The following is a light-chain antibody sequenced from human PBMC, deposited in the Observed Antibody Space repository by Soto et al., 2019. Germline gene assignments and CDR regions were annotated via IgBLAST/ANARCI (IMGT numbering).Light chain of an antibody. CDR1: SSDDGGYNY. Sequence: QSALTQPPSASGSPGQSVTISCTGTSSDDGGYNYVSWYQQHPGKAPKLMIYEVSKRPSGVPDRFSGSKSGNMASLTVSGLQAEDEADYYCSSYAGSNNLVFGGGTKLTVL. CDR3: SSYAGSNNLV. V-gene: IGLV2-8*01. J-gene: IGLJ2*01. CDR2: EVS.